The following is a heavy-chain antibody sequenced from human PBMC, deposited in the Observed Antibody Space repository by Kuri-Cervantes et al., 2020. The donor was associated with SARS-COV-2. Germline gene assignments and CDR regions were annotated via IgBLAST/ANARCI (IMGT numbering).Heavy chain of an antibody. CDR1: GFTFSYYY. CDR2: ISYDGSNK. J-gene: IGHJ4*02. Sequence: GESLKISCAASGFTFSYYYMSGVRQAPGKGLEWVAVISYDGSNKYYADSVKGRFTISRDNSKNTLYLQMNSLRAEDTAVYYCAKEERTAFDYWGQGTLVTVSS. V-gene: IGHV3-30*18. CDR3: AKEERTAFDY.